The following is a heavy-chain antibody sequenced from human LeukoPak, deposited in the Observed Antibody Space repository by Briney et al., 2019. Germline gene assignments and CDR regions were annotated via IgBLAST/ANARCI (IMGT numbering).Heavy chain of an antibody. V-gene: IGHV3-48*03. J-gene: IGHJ6*03. Sequence: GWSLRLSCAVSGFTFSNYEMNWVRQAPGKGLEWVSYISSSGSTIYYADSVKGRFAISRDNAKDSLFLQLNSLRAEDTAVYYCARDSVYYYYYMDVWGKGTTVTVSS. CDR2: ISSSGSTI. CDR3: ARDSVYYYYYMDV. CDR1: GFTFSNYE.